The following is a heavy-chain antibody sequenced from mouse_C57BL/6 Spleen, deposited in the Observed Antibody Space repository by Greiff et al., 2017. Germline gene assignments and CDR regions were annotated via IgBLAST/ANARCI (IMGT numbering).Heavy chain of an antibody. CDR3: ARGGSSWFAY. J-gene: IGHJ3*01. CDR1: GFNIKDYS. Sequence: EVQLQQSGAELVKPGASVKLSCTASGFNIKDYSMHWVKQRTEQGLEWIGRIDPEDGETKYAPNFQGQATITADTSSNTAYLQLSSLTSEATAVDYCARGGSSWFAYWGQGTLVTVSA. D-gene: IGHD1-1*01. V-gene: IGHV14-2*01. CDR2: IDPEDGET.